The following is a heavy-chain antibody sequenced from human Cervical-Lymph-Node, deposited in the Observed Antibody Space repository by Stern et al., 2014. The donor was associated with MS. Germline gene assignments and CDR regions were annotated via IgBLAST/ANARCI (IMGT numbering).Heavy chain of an antibody. CDR2: IYPGDSET. CDR1: GYKFTNNW. Sequence: VQLVQSGAEVKKPGESPRISCEVSGYKFTNNWIGWVRQMPGKGLEWMGIIYPGDSETRYSPSFQGQVTILVDKSNTTAYLQWSSLKASDTALYYCARRGHGYMGIDYWGQGTPVTVSS. CDR3: ARRGHGYMGIDY. D-gene: IGHD5-24*01. V-gene: IGHV5-51*03. J-gene: IGHJ4*02.